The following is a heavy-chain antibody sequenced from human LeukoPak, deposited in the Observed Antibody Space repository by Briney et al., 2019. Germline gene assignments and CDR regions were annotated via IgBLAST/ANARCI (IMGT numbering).Heavy chain of an antibody. CDR3: ARANYRSGNPDY. V-gene: IGHV3-21*01. CDR1: GFTFNTYT. Sequence: GESLKISCAASGFTFNTYTMHWVRQAPGEGLEWVSSITFSSSHIYYADSLKGRFTISRDNAKNSLYLQMNSLRVEDTAVYYCARANYRSGNPDYWGHGTLVTVSS. CDR2: ITFSSSHI. J-gene: IGHJ4*01. D-gene: IGHD3-10*01.